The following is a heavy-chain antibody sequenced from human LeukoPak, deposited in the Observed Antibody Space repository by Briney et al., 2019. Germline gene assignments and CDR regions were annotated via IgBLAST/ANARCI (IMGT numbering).Heavy chain of an antibody. CDR3: ARDLKGATDY. CDR1: GYTFTSYD. J-gene: IGHJ4*02. V-gene: IGHV1-2*02. CDR2: INPTSGGT. Sequence: ASVKVSCKASGYTFTSYDINWVRQATGQGLEWLGWINPTSGGTNYAQKFRGRVTMTRDTSISTAYMDLSRLTSDDTAMYYCARDLKGATDYWGQGTLVTVSS. D-gene: IGHD1-26*01.